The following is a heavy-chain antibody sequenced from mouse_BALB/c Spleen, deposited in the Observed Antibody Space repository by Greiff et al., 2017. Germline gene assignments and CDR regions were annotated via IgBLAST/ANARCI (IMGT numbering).Heavy chain of an antibody. V-gene: IGHV1-9*01. CDR1: GYTFSSYW. Sequence: VQLQQSGAELMKPGASVKISCKATGYTFSSYWIEWVKQRPGHGLEWIGEILPGSGSTNYNEKFKGKATFTADTSSNPAYMQLSSLTSEDSAVYYCARKGDLRCAMDYWGQGTSVTVSS. J-gene: IGHJ4*01. CDR3: ARKGDLRCAMDY. CDR2: ILPGSGST.